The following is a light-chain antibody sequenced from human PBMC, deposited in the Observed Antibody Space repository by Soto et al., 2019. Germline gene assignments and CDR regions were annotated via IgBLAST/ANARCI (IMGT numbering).Light chain of an antibody. J-gene: IGKJ5*01. Sequence: DIQMTQSPSTLSASIGDRVTITCRASQSSSGWLAWYQQKPGKAPKLLIYKTSTLQSGVPSRFSGSGSGTEFTLTITRLQPDDFATYYCQQYKSYSFGQGTRLDMK. V-gene: IGKV1-5*03. CDR1: QSSSGW. CDR3: QQYKSYS. CDR2: KTS.